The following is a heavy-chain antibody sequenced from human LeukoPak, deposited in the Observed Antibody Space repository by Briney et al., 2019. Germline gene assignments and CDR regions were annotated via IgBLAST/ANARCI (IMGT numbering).Heavy chain of an antibody. J-gene: IGHJ4*02. V-gene: IGHV1-69*13. D-gene: IGHD1-26*01. CDR3: ARDSGSYYSNYFDY. Sequence: ASVKVSCKASGGTFSSYAISWVQQAPGQGLEWMGGIIPIFGTANYAQKFQGRVTITADESTSTAYMELSSLRSEDTAVYYCARDSGSYYSNYFDYWGQRTLVTVSS. CDR1: GGTFSSYA. CDR2: IIPIFGTA.